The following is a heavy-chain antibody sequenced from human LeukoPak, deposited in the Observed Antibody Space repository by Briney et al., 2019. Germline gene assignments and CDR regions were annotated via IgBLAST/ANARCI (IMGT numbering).Heavy chain of an antibody. V-gene: IGHV3-23*01. CDR3: AKRGHYYGSGSYPYYYYGMDV. CDR2: ISGSGGST. Sequence: GGSLRLSCAASGFTFSSYAMSWVRQAPGKGLEWVSAISGSGGSTYYADSVKGRFTISRDNSKNTLYLQMNSLRAEDTAVYYCAKRGHYYGSGSYPYYYYGMDVWGQGTTVTVSS. J-gene: IGHJ6*02. D-gene: IGHD3-10*01. CDR1: GFTFSSYA.